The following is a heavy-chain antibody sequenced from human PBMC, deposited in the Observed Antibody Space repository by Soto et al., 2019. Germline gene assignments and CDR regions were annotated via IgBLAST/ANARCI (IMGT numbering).Heavy chain of an antibody. J-gene: IGHJ4*02. D-gene: IGHD3-9*01. Sequence: QVQLVQSGAEVKKPGASVKVSCKASGYTFTSYGISWVRQAPGQGLEWMGWISAYNGNTNYAQKLQGRVTMTTDTSTSTGYKELGSLRFYGTAGYYCARDNGILDILTGYPMVDFCYWGQGTLVTVSS. V-gene: IGHV1-18*01. CDR2: ISAYNGNT. CDR1: GYTFTSYG. CDR3: ARDNGILDILTGYPMVDFCY.